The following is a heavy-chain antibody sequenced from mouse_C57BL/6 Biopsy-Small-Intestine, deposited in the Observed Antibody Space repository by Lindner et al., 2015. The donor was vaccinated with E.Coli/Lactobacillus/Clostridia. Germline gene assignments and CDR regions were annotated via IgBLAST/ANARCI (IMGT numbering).Heavy chain of an antibody. CDR3: ARSGAYYWYFDV. CDR1: GYTFTTYW. V-gene: IGHV1-7*01. J-gene: IGHJ1*01. Sequence: VQLQESGAELAKPGASMKMSCKPSGYTFTTYWMHWVKQRPGQGLEWIGYINPSSGYIEYNQKFKDKATLTADKSSSTAYMQLSSLTAEDSAVYYCARSGAYYWYFDVWGAGTAVTVSS. CDR2: INPSSGYI. D-gene: IGHD3-1*01.